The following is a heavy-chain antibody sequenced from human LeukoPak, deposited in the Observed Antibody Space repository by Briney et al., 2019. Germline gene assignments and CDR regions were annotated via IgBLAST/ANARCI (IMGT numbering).Heavy chain of an antibody. CDR2: ISAYNGNT. CDR3: AREEQLGSYWYFDF. CDR1: GYTFTSYG. V-gene: IGHV1-18*01. D-gene: IGHD6-13*01. Sequence: GASVKVSCKASGYTFTSYGISWVRQAPGQGLEWMGWISAYNGNTNYAQKLQGRVTMTTDTSTSTAYMELRSLRSGDTAVYYCAREEQLGSYWYFDFWGRGTLVTVSS. J-gene: IGHJ2*01.